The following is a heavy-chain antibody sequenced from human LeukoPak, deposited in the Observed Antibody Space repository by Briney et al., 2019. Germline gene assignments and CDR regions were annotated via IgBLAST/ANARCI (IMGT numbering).Heavy chain of an antibody. CDR2: IYYSGST. V-gene: IGHV4-39*01. CDR1: GGSISSSSYY. D-gene: IGHD5-12*01. CDR3: ARHGDGLRIYSVAFDI. J-gene: IGHJ3*02. Sequence: SETLSLTCTVSGGSISSSSYYWGWIRQPPGKGLEWIGSIYYSGSTYYNPSLKSRVTISVDTSKNQFSLKPSSVTAADTAVYYCARHGDGLRIYSVAFDIWGQGTMVTVSS.